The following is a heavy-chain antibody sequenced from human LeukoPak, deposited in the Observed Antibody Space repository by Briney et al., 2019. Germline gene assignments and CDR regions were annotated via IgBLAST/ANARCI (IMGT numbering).Heavy chain of an antibody. V-gene: IGHV3-23*01. D-gene: IGHD6-13*01. CDR2: IGGNGGST. CDR1: GVTFSSYA. Sequence: WGSLTLSCAASGVTFSSYAMSWGWMGPGKGMGLVSAIGGNGGSTYYADSVKGRFTISRDNTKTTLYLQINSLRAEDTAVYYCANPRYRSSWSFDYWGQGTLVTVSS. CDR3: ANPRYRSSWSFDY. J-gene: IGHJ4*02.